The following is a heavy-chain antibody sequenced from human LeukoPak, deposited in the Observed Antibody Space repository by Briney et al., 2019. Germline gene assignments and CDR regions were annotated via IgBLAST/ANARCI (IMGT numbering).Heavy chain of an antibody. CDR1: GGSISSSNW. V-gene: IGHV4-4*02. CDR2: IYHSGST. CDR3: ARAPQWELRNFDY. D-gene: IGHD1-26*01. Sequence: PSETLSLTCAVSGGSISSSNWWSWVRQPPGKGLEWIGEIYHSGSTNYNPSLKSRVTISVDKSKNQFSLKLSSVTAADTAVYYCARAPQWELRNFDYWGQGTLVTVSS. J-gene: IGHJ4*02.